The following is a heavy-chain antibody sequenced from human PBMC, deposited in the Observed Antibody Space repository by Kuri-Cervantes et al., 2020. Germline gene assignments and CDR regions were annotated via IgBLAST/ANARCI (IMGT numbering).Heavy chain of an antibody. J-gene: IGHJ3*02. CDR1: GGSFSGYY. CDR3: AKASLGYCSGGSCGDAFDI. Sequence: SETLSLTCAVYGGSFSGYYWSWIRQPPGKGLEWIGEINHSGSTNYNPSLKSRVTISVDTSKNQFSLKLSSVTAADTAVYYCAKASLGYCSGGSCGDAFDIWGQGTMVTVSS. V-gene: IGHV4-34*01. D-gene: IGHD2-15*01. CDR2: INHSGST.